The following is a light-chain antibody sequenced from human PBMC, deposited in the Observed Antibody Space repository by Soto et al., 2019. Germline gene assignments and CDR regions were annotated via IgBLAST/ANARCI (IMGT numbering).Light chain of an antibody. CDR3: SSYTTSSTWV. CDR2: EVS. Sequence: QSVLTQPASVSGSPGQSITISRTGTSSDVGGYKYVSWYQHHPGKAPKLMIYEVSNRPSGVSNRFSGSKSGNTASLTISGLQAEDEADYYCSSYTTSSTWVFGGGTKLTVL. J-gene: IGLJ3*02. V-gene: IGLV2-14*01. CDR1: SSDVGGYKY.